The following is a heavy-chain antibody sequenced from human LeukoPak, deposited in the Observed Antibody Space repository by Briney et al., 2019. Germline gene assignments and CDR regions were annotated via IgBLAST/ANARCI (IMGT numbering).Heavy chain of an antibody. CDR3: ARDRATTTVTRLYYYYGMDV. CDR1: GFTFSSYG. V-gene: IGHV3-33*01. J-gene: IGHJ6*02. Sequence: PGGSLRLSCAASGFTFSSYGMHWVRQAPGKVLEWVAVIWYDGSNKYYADSVKGRFTISRDNSKNTLYLQMNSLRAEDTAVYYCARDRATTTVTRLYYYYGMDVWGQGTTVTVSS. CDR2: IWYDGSNK. D-gene: IGHD4-17*01.